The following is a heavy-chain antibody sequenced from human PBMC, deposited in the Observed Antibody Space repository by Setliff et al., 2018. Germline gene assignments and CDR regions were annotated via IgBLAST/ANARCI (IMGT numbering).Heavy chain of an antibody. J-gene: IGHJ3*02. V-gene: IGHV1-24*01. CDR2: FDPEDGET. CDR1: RYTLTELS. CDR3: TTVLRDVYNGGDGFDI. Sequence: ASVKVSCKVSRYTLTELSMHWVRQAPGKGLEWMGSFDPEDGETLYAQKFQGRVTMTEDTSTDTAYMGLSSLRSEDTAVYYCTTVLRDVYNGGDGFDIWGQGTMVTVSS. D-gene: IGHD2-8*01.